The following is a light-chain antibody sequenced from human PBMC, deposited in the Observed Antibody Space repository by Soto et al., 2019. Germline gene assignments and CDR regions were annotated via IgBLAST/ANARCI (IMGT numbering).Light chain of an antibody. CDR1: QSISDT. J-gene: IGKJ1*01. CDR2: RAS. Sequence: EIVMTQAPATLSVSPGRRATLSSSTSQSISDTLAWYQQKPGQAPRLLIHRASTRAPGFPARFSGSGSGTDFTLTISSLQSEDFAVYYCQQYNNWPWTFGQGTKVDIK. CDR3: QQYNNWPWT. V-gene: IGKV3-15*01.